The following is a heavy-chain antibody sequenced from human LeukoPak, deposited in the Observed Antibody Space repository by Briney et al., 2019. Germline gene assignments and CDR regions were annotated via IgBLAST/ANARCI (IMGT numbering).Heavy chain of an antibody. CDR1: GFTFSSYA. Sequence: GGSLRPSCAASGFTFSSYAMSWVRQAPGKGLEWVSVIYSGGSTYYADSVKGRFTISRDNSKNTLYLQMNSLRAEDTAVYYCAGEVLSSSWRLRDYWGQGTLVTVSS. CDR2: IYSGGST. J-gene: IGHJ4*02. V-gene: IGHV3-53*01. D-gene: IGHD6-13*01. CDR3: AGEVLSSSWRLRDY.